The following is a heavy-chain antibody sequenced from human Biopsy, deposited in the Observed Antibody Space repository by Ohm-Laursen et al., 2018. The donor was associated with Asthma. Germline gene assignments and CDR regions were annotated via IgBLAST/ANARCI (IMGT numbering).Heavy chain of an antibody. J-gene: IGHJ6*02. Sequence: PGTLSLTCPVSGGSMTPTSHYWDWICQAPGKGLEWIGYISYGGKTSYNPSLKNRVTISRDTSKNQFSLRLTSVTAADTAVYFCARRITIFGVVQKDHGMDAWGQGTTVIVSS. CDR2: ISYGGKT. D-gene: IGHD3-3*01. CDR1: GGSMTPTSHY. CDR3: ARRITIFGVVQKDHGMDA. V-gene: IGHV4-39*01.